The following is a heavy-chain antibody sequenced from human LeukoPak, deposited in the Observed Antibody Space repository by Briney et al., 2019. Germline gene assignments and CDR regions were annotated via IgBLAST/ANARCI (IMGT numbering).Heavy chain of an antibody. Sequence: GGSLRLSCAASGFTFSNYWMSWVRQAPGKGLEWVANIKRDGGEEYCVESVKGRFTISRDNAKNSLYLQMSSLRAEDTAVYFCARPGDGYNWGRFDYWGQGTLVTVSS. J-gene: IGHJ4*02. CDR3: ARPGDGYNWGRFDY. CDR1: GFTFSNYW. CDR2: IKRDGGEE. V-gene: IGHV3-7*04. D-gene: IGHD5-24*01.